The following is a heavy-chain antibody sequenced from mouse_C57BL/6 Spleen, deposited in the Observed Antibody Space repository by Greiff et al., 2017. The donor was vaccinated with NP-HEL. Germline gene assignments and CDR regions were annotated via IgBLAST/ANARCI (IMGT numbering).Heavy chain of an antibody. Sequence: VQLQQPGAELVMPGASVKLSCKASGYTFTSYWMNWVKQRPGKGLEWIGQIYPGDGDTNYNGKFKGKATLTADKSSSTAYMQLSSLTSEDSAVYFCAREGDWEYFDYWGQGTTLTVSS. CDR2: IYPGDGDT. J-gene: IGHJ2*01. CDR1: GYTFTSYW. D-gene: IGHD4-1*01. V-gene: IGHV1-80*01. CDR3: AREGDWEYFDY.